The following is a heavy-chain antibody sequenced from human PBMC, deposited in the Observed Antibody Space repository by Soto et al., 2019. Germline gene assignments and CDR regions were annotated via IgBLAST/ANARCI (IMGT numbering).Heavy chain of an antibody. V-gene: IGHV4-38-2*02. Sequence: PSETLSLTCAVSGYLISSGHYWTWIRQPPEKVLQWVGSIYHSGSIFYNASLKSRVTITADKSKNQISLKLSSVTAADTAVYYCAREHSLRTDTAMATYYFDYWGQGTLVTVSS. CDR1: GYLISSGHY. CDR2: IYHSGSI. J-gene: IGHJ4*02. D-gene: IGHD5-18*01. CDR3: AREHSLRTDTAMATYYFDY.